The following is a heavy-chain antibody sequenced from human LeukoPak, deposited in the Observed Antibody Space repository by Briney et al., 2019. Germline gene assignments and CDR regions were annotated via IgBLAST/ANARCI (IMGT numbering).Heavy chain of an antibody. CDR2: IYYSGST. V-gene: IGHV4-31*03. CDR3: ARVSMQWLDFDY. J-gene: IGHJ4*02. D-gene: IGHD6-19*01. Sequence: PSQTLSLTCTVFGGSISSGGYYWSWIRQHPGMGLEWIGYIYYSGSTYYNPSLKSRVTISVDTSKNQFSLKLSSVTAADTAVYYCARVSMQWLDFDYWGQGTLVTVSS. CDR1: GGSISSGGYY.